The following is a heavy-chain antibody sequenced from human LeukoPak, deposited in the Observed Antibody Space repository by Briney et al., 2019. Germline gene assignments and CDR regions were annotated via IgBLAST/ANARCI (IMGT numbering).Heavy chain of an antibody. D-gene: IGHD6-19*01. J-gene: IGHJ4*02. CDR2: ISYDGSNK. CDR3: ARARSGWYLGQFDY. V-gene: IGHV3-30*03. Sequence: PGRSLRLSCAASGFTFSSYDMRWVRQAPGKGLEWVAVISYDGSNKYYADSVKGRFTVSRDNSKNTLYLQMNSLRAEDTAVYYCARARSGWYLGQFDYWGQGTLVTVSS. CDR1: GFTFSSYD.